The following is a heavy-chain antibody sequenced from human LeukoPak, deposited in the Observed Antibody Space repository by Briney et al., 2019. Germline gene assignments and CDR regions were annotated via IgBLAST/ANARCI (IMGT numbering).Heavy chain of an antibody. J-gene: IGHJ4*02. V-gene: IGHV3-7*03. CDR3: ARSIAAAGDY. CDR2: IKEDGSDK. D-gene: IGHD6-13*01. Sequence: GGSLRLSCVVSGFIFSSYRMSWVRQAPGKGLEWVANIKEDGSDKNYVDSVKGRFTISSDNAKNSLFLQMNSLRAEDTAVYYCARSIAAAGDYWGQGTLVTVSS. CDR1: GFIFSSYR.